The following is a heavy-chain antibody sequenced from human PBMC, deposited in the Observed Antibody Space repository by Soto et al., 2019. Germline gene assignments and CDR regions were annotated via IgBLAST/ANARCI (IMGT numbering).Heavy chain of an antibody. V-gene: IGHV3-15*01. CDR2: IKSKTDGGTT. D-gene: IGHD5-12*01. CDR3: TTDPPPILLYSGYDFGSSY. Sequence: PGGSLRLSCAASGFTFSNAWMSWVRQAPGKXLEWVGRIKSKTDGGTTDYAAPVKGRFTISRDDSKNTLYLQMNSLKTEDTAVYYRTTDPPPILLYSGYDFGSSYWGQGTLVTVSS. J-gene: IGHJ4*02. CDR1: GFTFSNAW.